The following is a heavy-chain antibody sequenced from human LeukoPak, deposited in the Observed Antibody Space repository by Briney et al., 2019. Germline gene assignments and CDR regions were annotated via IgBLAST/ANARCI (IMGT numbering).Heavy chain of an antibody. V-gene: IGHV3-21*01. CDR1: GFTFSSFS. D-gene: IGHD2/OR15-2a*01. Sequence: GGSLSLSCEASGFTFSSFSMNWVRQSPEKGLEWVSSITAGSSHIFYGDSMKGRFTISRDNAKNSLYLQMSSLRADDSAVYYCARDPNSKIGAFDLWGQGTMVTVSS. CDR2: ITAGSSHI. CDR3: ARDPNSKIGAFDL. J-gene: IGHJ3*01.